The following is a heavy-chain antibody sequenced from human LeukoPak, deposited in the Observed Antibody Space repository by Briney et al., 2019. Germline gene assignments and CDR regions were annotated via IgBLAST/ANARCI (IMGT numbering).Heavy chain of an antibody. V-gene: IGHV4-61*01. D-gene: IGHD2-21*01. CDR3: ARGLRNYYYSGMDV. CDR2: ISYTGRT. CDR1: GGSINSSSYY. Sequence: SETLSLTCTVSGGSINSSSYYWSWIRQPPAKGLEWIGYISYTGRTNYNPSLESRVTISVDTSKNQFSLKLSSVTATDTAVYYCARGLRNYYYSGMDVWGQGSTVIVSS. J-gene: IGHJ6*02.